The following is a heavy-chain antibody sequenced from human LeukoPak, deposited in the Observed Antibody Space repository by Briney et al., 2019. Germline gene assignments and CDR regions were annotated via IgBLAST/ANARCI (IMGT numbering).Heavy chain of an antibody. Sequence: ASVKVSCKASGYTFTSYDINWVRPATGQGLEWMGWMNPNSGNTGYAQKFQGRVTMTRNTSISTAYMELSSLRSEDTAVYYCASKSWFGEFFDYWGQGTLVTVSS. J-gene: IGHJ4*02. CDR3: ASKSWFGEFFDY. V-gene: IGHV1-8*01. CDR1: GYTFTSYD. CDR2: MNPNSGNT. D-gene: IGHD3-10*01.